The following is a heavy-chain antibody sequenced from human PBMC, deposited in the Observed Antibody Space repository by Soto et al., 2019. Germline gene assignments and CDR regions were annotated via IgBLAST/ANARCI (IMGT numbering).Heavy chain of an antibody. J-gene: IGHJ6*02. V-gene: IGHV3-21*01. CDR2: ISSSSSYI. D-gene: IGHD3-10*01. CDR1: GFTFSSYA. Sequence: EVQLVESGGGLVKPGGSLRLSCAASGFTFSSYAMNWVRQAPGKGLEWVSFISSSSSYIYYTDSVKGRFTISRDNAKNSLYLQMNSLRAEDTAVYYCARPYGDHNYYAMDVWGQGTMVTVSS. CDR3: ARPYGDHNYYAMDV.